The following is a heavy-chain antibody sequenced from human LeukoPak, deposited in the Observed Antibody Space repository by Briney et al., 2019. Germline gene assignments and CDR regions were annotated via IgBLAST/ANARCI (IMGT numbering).Heavy chain of an antibody. CDR1: GYSFTSYG. CDR3: ARVEVSNPQLSPIDY. V-gene: IGHV1-18*01. CDR2: ISAYNGNT. Sequence: ASVKVSCKASGYSFTSYGISWVRQAPGQGLEWMGWISAYNGNTNYAQKLQGRVTMTTDTSTSTAYMELRSLRSDDTAVYYCARVEVSNPQLSPIDYWGQGTLVTVSS. J-gene: IGHJ4*02.